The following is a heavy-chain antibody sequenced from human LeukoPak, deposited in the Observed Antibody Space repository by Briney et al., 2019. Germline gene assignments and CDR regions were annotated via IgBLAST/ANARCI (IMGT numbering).Heavy chain of an antibody. CDR2: ITYRRSA. Sequence: KSSETLSLTCAVYGSLDIYYFMFVRQPPGKGLQWLGEITYRRSADYNPSLKSRLTISIDVPQRQISLQLRSVTAADTAVYYCAAYGGDWNFDSWGQGTLVTVSS. D-gene: IGHD2-21*01. CDR1: GSLDIYY. CDR3: AAYGGDWNFDS. J-gene: IGHJ4*02. V-gene: IGHV4-34*01.